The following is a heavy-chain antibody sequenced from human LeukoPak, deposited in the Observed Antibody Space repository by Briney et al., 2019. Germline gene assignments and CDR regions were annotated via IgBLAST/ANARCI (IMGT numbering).Heavy chain of an antibody. J-gene: IGHJ4*02. CDR3: ARGMLGYSYGNFDY. D-gene: IGHD5-18*01. V-gene: IGHV3-64*01. CDR2: INNDGGST. CDR1: GFTFGTYA. Sequence: GGSLRLSCAASGFTFGTYAMPCVRQAPGKGLEYFSAINNDGGSTYYANSVKGRFTISRDNSKNTLFLQMGSLRAEDMAVYYCARGMLGYSYGNFDYWGQGTLVSVSS.